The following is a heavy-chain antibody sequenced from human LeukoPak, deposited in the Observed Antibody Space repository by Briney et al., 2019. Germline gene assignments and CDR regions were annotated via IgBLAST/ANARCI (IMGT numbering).Heavy chain of an antibody. CDR1: GFTFSSYA. CDR3: ARDGYCSGGSCYLFSYYYYGMDV. J-gene: IGHJ6*02. Sequence: GGSLRLSCAASGFTFSSYAMHWVRQAPGKGLEWVAVISYDGSNKYYADSVKGRFTISRDNSKNTLYLQMNSLRAEDTAVYYCARDGYCSGGSCYLFSYYYYGMDVWGQGTTVTVS. CDR2: ISYDGSNK. D-gene: IGHD2-15*01. V-gene: IGHV3-30-3*01.